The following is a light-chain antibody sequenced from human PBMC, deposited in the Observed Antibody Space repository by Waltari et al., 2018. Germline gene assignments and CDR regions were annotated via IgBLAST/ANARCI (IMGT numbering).Light chain of an antibody. CDR2: QDN. CDR3: QAWDSSTAV. CDR1: KLGDKF. J-gene: IGLJ3*02. Sequence: SYELTQPPSVSVSPGPTASITRSGDKLGDKFASWYQQKPGQSPLVVIYQDNKRPSGIPERFSGSNSGNTATLTISGTQAMDEADYYCQAWDSSTAVFGGGTKLTVL. V-gene: IGLV3-1*01.